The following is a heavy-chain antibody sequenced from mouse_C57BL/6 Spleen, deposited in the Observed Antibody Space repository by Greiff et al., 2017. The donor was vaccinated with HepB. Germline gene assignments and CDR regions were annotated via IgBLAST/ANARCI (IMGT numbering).Heavy chain of an antibody. CDR1: GYAFSSSW. Sequence: QVQLQQSGPELVKPGASVKISCKASGYAFSSSWMNWVKQRPGKGLEWIGRIYPGDGDTNYNGKFKGKATLTADKSSSTSYMQLSSLTSEDSAVYFCARDYYGSSYLYYAMDYWGQGTSVTVSS. J-gene: IGHJ4*01. CDR3: ARDYYGSSYLYYAMDY. D-gene: IGHD1-1*01. CDR2: IYPGDGDT. V-gene: IGHV1-82*01.